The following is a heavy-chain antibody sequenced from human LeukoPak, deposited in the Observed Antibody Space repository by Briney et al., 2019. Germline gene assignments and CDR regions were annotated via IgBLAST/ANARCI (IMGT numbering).Heavy chain of an antibody. CDR1: GGSFSGYY. D-gene: IGHD3-10*01. Sequence: SETLSLTCAVYGGSFSGYYWSWTRQPPGKGLEWIGEINHSGSTNYNPSLKSRVTISVDTSKNQFSLKLSSVTAADTAVYYCARLSTYYFPGITMVRGVISDFDYWGQGTLVTVSS. J-gene: IGHJ4*02. CDR2: INHSGST. CDR3: ARLSTYYFPGITMVRGVISDFDY. V-gene: IGHV4-34*01.